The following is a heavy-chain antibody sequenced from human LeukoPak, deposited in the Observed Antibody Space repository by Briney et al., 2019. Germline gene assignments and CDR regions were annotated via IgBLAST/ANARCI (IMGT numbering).Heavy chain of an antibody. CDR3: TFSSYGDHVGVDAFDI. V-gene: IGHV3-74*01. Sequence: GGSLRLSCAASGFTFRSYWMHWVRQAPGKGLVWVSRINSDGSSTNYADSMKGRFTISRDNAKNTVYLQMNSLSAEDTAMYYCTFSSYGDHVGVDAFDIWGQGTMISVSS. D-gene: IGHD4-17*01. CDR2: INSDGSST. J-gene: IGHJ3*02. CDR1: GFTFRSYW.